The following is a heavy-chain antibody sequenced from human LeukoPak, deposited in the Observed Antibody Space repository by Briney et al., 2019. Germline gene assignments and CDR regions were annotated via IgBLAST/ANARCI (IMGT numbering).Heavy chain of an antibody. J-gene: IGHJ3*02. CDR3: ARDGWDSSSYDAFDI. CDR1: GYTFTSYG. D-gene: IGHD6-13*01. CDR2: ISAYNGNT. Sequence: ASVKVSCKASGYTFTSYGISWVRQAPGQGVEWMGWISAYNGNTNYAQKLQGRVTMTTDTSTSTAYMELRSLRSDDTAVYYCARDGWDSSSYDAFDIWGQGTMVTVSS. V-gene: IGHV1-18*01.